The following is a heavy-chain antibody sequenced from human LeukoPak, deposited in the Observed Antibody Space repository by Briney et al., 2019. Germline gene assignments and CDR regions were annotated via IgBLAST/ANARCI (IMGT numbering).Heavy chain of an antibody. CDR3: ARNRDGYNSFDY. J-gene: IGHJ4*02. D-gene: IGHD5-24*01. V-gene: IGHV4-4*07. CDR2: IYSSGST. Sequence: PSETLSLTCTVSGGSINSFYWTWIRQPAGKGLEWIGRIYSSGSTNFNPSLKSRVTMSVDTSKNHFSLKLSSVTAADTAVYYCARNRDGYNSFDYWGQGTLVTVSS. CDR1: GGSINSFY.